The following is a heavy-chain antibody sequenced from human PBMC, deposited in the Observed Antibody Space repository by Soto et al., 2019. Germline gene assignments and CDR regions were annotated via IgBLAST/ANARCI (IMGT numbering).Heavy chain of an antibody. CDR2: MNPGSGDT. CDR3: AIMKKGGGSYPDAFDI. D-gene: IGHD1-26*01. Sequence: ASVKVSCKASGYTFTNNDVSWVRQATGQGLEWMGWMNPGSGDTGYAQKFQGRVTMTRDISIATAYMELNSLRAEDTAVYYCAIMKKGGGSYPDAFDIWGQGTMVTVSS. V-gene: IGHV1-8*01. J-gene: IGHJ3*02. CDR1: GYTFTNND.